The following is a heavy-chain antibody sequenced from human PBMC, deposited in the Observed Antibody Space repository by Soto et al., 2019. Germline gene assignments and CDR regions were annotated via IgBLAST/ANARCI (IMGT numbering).Heavy chain of an antibody. J-gene: IGHJ4*01. CDR1: GGSISSYY. CDR3: ARFLRVSSSWYYFDY. CDR2: IYYSGST. Sequence: KPSETLSLICTVSGGSISSYYWSWIRQPPGKGLEWIGYIYYSGSTNYNPSLKSRGTISVDTSKNQFSLKLSSVTAADTAVYYCARFLRVSSSWYYFDYWGQEPWSPSPQ. V-gene: IGHV4-59*01. D-gene: IGHD6-13*01.